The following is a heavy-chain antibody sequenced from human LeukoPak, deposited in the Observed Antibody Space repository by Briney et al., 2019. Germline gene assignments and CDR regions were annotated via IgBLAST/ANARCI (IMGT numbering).Heavy chain of an antibody. CDR1: GFTFSSYE. J-gene: IGHJ4*02. CDR3: ASTSGSA. CDR2: ISYDGSNK. D-gene: IGHD1-26*01. V-gene: IGHV3-30*03. Sequence: PGGSLRLSCVASGFTFSSYEMNWVRQAPGKGLEWVAVISYDGSNKYYADSVKGRFTISRDNSKNTLYLQMNSLRAEDTAVYYCASTSGSAGGQGTLVTVSS.